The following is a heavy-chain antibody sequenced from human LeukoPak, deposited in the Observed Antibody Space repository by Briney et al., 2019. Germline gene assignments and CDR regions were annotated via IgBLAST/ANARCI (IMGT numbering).Heavy chain of an antibody. CDR2: IYSDDSDT. CDR3: ARLERDGYNPSHFDY. J-gene: IGHJ4*02. V-gene: IGHV5-51*01. D-gene: IGHD5-24*01. CDR1: GYRFTSYW. Sequence: GESLKISCKTSGYRFTSYWIGWVRQMPGKGLEWLGVIYSDDSDTRYSPSFQGQVTISADKSTNTVYLQWTSLKASDTAMYYCARLERDGYNPSHFDYWGQGTLVTVSS.